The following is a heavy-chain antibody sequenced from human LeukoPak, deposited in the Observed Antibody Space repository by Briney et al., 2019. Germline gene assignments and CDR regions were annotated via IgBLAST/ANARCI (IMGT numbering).Heavy chain of an antibody. V-gene: IGHV4-30-4*01. Sequence: SETLSLTCTVSGGSISSGDYFWSWIRQPPGKGLEWIGNIYFSGGTYYNPSLKSRVIISVDTSKNQFSLRLSSVTAADTAVYYCARTYDSSGYPYFDYWGQGTLVTVSS. J-gene: IGHJ4*02. CDR1: GGSISSGDYF. D-gene: IGHD3-22*01. CDR3: ARTYDSSGYPYFDY. CDR2: IYFSGGT.